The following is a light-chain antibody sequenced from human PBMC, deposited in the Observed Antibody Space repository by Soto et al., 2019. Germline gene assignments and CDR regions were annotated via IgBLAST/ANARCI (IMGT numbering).Light chain of an antibody. J-gene: IGKJ2*01. CDR2: AAS. CDR1: QDITYY. V-gene: IGKV1-16*02. Sequence: DIQMAQSPSSLSASIGDSVTITCRASQDITYYLAWFQQRPGKAPMSLIYAASSLQSGVPPKFNGSGSGTDFTLTINSLQPEDFATYYCQQDRDYPYTFGQGTKLEI. CDR3: QQDRDYPYT.